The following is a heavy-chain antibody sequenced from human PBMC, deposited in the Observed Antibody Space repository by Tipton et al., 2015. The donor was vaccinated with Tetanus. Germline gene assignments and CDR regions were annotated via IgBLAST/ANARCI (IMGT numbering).Heavy chain of an antibody. V-gene: IGHV4-30-4*01. CDR1: GGSINSTDDY. CDR2: IYQTGTT. Sequence: TLSLTCSVSGGSINSTDDYWSWVRQAPGKGLEWIGYIYQTGTTYYNPSLKGRVTISMDRSNTQFSLRLDSLTAADTAVYYCAKDPASRGWFDPWGQGTLVSVSS. CDR3: AKDPASRGWFDP. J-gene: IGHJ5*02.